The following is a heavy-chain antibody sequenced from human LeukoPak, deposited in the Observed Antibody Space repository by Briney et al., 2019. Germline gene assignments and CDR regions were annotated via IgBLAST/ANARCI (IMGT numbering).Heavy chain of an antibody. CDR3: ARVGDYYYMDV. D-gene: IGHD3-16*01. J-gene: IGHJ6*03. CDR1: GFTFSTYN. V-gene: IGHV3-48*04. CDR2: ISTSISTI. Sequence: PGGSLRLSCAASGFTFSTYNMNWVRQAPGKGLEWVAYISTSISTIYYTDSVKGRFTISRDNPKNSLYLQMNSLRAEDTSVYYCARVGDYYYMDVWGKGTTVTVSS.